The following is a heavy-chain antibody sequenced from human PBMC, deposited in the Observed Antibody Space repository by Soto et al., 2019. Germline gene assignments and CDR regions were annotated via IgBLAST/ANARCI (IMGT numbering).Heavy chain of an antibody. CDR3: ARGLLRTAMVTDAFEI. D-gene: IGHD5-18*01. CDR2: ISSSSSYI. Sequence: GGSLRLSCAASGFTFSSYNMNWVRQAPGKGLEWVSSISSSSSYIYYTDSVEGRFTISRDNAKNSLYLQMNSLRAEDTAVYYCARGLLRTAMVTDAFEIWGQGTMVTVSS. J-gene: IGHJ3*02. CDR1: GFTFSSYN. V-gene: IGHV3-21*01.